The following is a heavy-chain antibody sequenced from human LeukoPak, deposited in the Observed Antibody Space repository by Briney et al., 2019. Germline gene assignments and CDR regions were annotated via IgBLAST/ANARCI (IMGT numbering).Heavy chain of an antibody. Sequence: ASVKVSCKASGYTFTSYYMHWVRQAPGQGLEWMGIINPSGGSTSYAQKFQGRVTMTRDTYTSTVYMELSSLRSEDTAVYYCAREIGYCSGGSCYPQYYFDYWGQGTLVTVSS. J-gene: IGHJ4*02. D-gene: IGHD2-15*01. CDR2: INPSGGST. V-gene: IGHV1-46*01. CDR1: GYTFTSYY. CDR3: AREIGYCSGGSCYPQYYFDY.